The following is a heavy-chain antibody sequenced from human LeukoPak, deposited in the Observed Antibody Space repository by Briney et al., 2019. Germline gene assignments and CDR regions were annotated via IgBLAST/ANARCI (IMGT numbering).Heavy chain of an antibody. V-gene: IGHV3-43*02. D-gene: IGHD3-22*01. Sequence: GGSLTLPCPPSGFSFHDYAMHWVGQAPGKGLEWVSLVSGDDSTYYADSVKGRFTISRDSRKSSLYLHMNSLRTEDTALYYCAKDVDDSGGYLDYWGQGTLVTVSS. J-gene: IGHJ4*02. CDR2: VSGDDST. CDR1: GFSFHDYA. CDR3: AKDVDDSGGYLDY.